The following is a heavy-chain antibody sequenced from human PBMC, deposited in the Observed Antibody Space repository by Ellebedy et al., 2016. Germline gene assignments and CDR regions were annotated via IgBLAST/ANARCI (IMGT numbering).Heavy chain of an antibody. V-gene: IGHV4-30-4*01. CDR3: ARDHIVATNYYYYGMDV. D-gene: IGHD5-12*01. CDR1: GGSFSSGDYY. CDR2: INYSGST. Sequence: SETLSLXXTVSGGSFSSGDYYWSWIRQPPGKGLEWIGNINYSGSTYYNPSLKSRVTISVDTSKNQFSLKLTSVTAADTAVYYCARDHIVATNYYYYGMDVWGQGTTVTVSS. J-gene: IGHJ6*02.